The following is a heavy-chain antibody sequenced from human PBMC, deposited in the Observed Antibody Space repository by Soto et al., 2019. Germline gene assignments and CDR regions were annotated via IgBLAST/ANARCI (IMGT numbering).Heavy chain of an antibody. D-gene: IGHD2-2*02. V-gene: IGHV3-21*01. CDR2: ISSSSYI. CDR3: ARYCSSTSCYTRNYYYYYGMDV. J-gene: IGHJ6*02. Sequence: GGSLRLSCAASGFAFSSYSMNWVRQAPGKGLEWVSSISSSSYIYYADPVKGRFTISRDNAKNSLYLQMNSLRAEDTAVYYCARYCSSTSCYTRNYYYYYGMDVWGQGTTVTVSS. CDR1: GFAFSSYS.